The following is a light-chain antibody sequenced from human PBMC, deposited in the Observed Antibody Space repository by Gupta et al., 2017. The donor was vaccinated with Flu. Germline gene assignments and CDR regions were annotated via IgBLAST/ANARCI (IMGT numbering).Light chain of an antibody. V-gene: IGKV3-11*01. CDR2: GVS. CDR3: QQRDNWPPPGT. J-gene: IGKJ2*02. Sequence: CRASQSIDNNLAWYQQKPGQAPRLLIYGVSNRATGIPARFSGSGSGTDFTLTISSLEPEDFAVYFCQQRDNWPPPGTFGQGTKLEI. CDR1: QSIDNN.